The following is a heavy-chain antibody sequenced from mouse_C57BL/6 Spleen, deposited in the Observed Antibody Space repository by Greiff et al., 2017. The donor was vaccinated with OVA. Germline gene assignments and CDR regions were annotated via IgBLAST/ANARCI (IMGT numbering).Heavy chain of an antibody. Sequence: QVQLQQSGAELVKPGASVKISCKASGYAFSSYWMNWVKQRPGKGLEWIGQIYPGDGDTNFNGKFKGKATLTADKSSSTAYMQLSSLTSEDSAVYFCARDGYYRYYYAMDDWGQGTSVTVSS. D-gene: IGHD2-12*01. CDR2: IYPGDGDT. CDR3: ARDGYYRYYYAMDD. V-gene: IGHV1-80*01. J-gene: IGHJ4*01. CDR1: GYAFSSYW.